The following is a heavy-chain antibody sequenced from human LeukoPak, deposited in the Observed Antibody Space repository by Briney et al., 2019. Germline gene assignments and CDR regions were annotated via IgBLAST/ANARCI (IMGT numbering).Heavy chain of an antibody. CDR1: GGSISSYY. CDR3: AREFRLASSAASFDY. CDR2: IYTSGST. J-gene: IGHJ4*02. V-gene: IGHV4-4*07. D-gene: IGHD6-13*01. Sequence: SETLSPTCTVSGGSISSYYWSWIRQPAGKGLEWIGRIYTSGSTNYNPSLKSRVTISVDTSKNQFSLKLSSVTAADTAVYYCAREFRLASSAASFDYWGQGTLVTVSS.